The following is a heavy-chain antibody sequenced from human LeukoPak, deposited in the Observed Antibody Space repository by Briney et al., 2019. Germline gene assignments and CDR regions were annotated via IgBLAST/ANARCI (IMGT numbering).Heavy chain of an antibody. D-gene: IGHD5-12*01. Sequence: PSEALSLTCSVSGGSISSYYWSWIRQPPGKGLEWIGYIYYSGSTNYNPSLKSRVTISVDTSKNQFSLKLSSVTAADTAVYYCARGAWSGYGVFDYWGQGTLVTVSS. V-gene: IGHV4-59*01. CDR2: IYYSGST. J-gene: IGHJ4*02. CDR3: ARGAWSGYGVFDY. CDR1: GGSISSYY.